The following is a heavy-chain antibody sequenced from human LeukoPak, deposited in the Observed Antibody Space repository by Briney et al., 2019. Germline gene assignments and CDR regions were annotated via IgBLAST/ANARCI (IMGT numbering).Heavy chain of an antibody. J-gene: IGHJ4*02. CDR3: VKDGGGWCFDH. V-gene: IGHV3-30*18. Sequence: GGSLRLSCAVSGFTFSNYGMHWVRQAPGKGLEWVAFIAYDGSITYYADSLKGRFNISRDNSKNTLSLQMSSLGPEDTAVYYCVKDGGGWCFDHWGQGMLVTVSS. D-gene: IGHD6-19*01. CDR1: GFTFSNYG. CDR2: IAYDGSIT.